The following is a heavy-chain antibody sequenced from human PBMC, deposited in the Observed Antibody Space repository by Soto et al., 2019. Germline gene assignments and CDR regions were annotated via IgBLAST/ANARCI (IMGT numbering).Heavy chain of an antibody. D-gene: IGHD2-2*01. CDR2: ILPVFGTS. Sequence: QLHLVQSGSEVKKPGSSVRVSCKTSGSTLSNYGLSWVRLAPGQGLEWMGGILPVFGTSNYAQKFQDRLTITADESTNTAYMDLTSLTSDDTAVYYCAREPSRYQSYYFDYWGQGTLVTVSS. CDR3: AREPSRYQSYYFDY. J-gene: IGHJ4*02. V-gene: IGHV1-69*12. CDR1: GSTLSNYG.